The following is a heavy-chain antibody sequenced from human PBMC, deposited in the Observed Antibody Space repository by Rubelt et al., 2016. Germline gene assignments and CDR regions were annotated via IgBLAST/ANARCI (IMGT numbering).Heavy chain of an antibody. CDR2: IYYSGTT. Sequence: QVQLQESGPGLVKPSETLSLTCTVSGGSISSYYWTWIRQPPGAGLEWIGYIYYSGTTSYNPSLRGRVTISVDTSKNQFSLTLGSVTAADTAVYDCARSLFLDDSQSYFYAMDDWGQGTTVIVSS. CDR1: GGSISSYY. J-gene: IGHJ6*02. CDR3: ARSLFLDDSQSYFYAMDD. D-gene: IGHD4-11*01. V-gene: IGHV4-59*01.